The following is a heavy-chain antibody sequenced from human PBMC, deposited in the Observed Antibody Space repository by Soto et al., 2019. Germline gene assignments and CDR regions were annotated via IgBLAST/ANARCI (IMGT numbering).Heavy chain of an antibody. CDR3: TRDASRDSSARGWFDP. CDR2: ISSNSAYI. V-gene: IGHV3-21*01. D-gene: IGHD6-13*01. J-gene: IGHJ5*02. CDR1: GFTFRSFT. Sequence: LRLSCAASGFTFRSFTMNWVRQAPGKGLEWVSTISSNSAYIYYTDALRGRFTISRDNAKNSLHLPMNSLRAEDTAVYYCTRDASRDSSARGWFDPWGPGTLVTVSS.